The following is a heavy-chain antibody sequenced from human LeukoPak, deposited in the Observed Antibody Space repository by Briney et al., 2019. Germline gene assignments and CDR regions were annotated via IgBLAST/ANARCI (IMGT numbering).Heavy chain of an antibody. CDR1: GFTFSSYW. D-gene: IGHD3-10*01. J-gene: IGHJ4*02. Sequence: GGSLRLSCATSGFTFSSYWMHWVRQAPGKGLVWVSRIKSDGSSTSYADSVKGRFTISRDNAKNTLYLQMNSLRAEDTAVYYCARKRPYGSGSYHYYFDYWGQGTLVTVSS. CDR2: IKSDGSST. V-gene: IGHV3-74*01. CDR3: ARKRPYGSGSYHYYFDY.